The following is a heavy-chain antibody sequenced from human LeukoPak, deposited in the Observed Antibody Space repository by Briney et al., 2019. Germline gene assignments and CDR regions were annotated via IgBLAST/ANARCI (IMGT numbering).Heavy chain of an antibody. CDR2: INHSGST. J-gene: IGHJ4*02. CDR1: GGSFSGYY. Sequence: PSETLSLTCAVYGGSFSGYYWSWIRQPPGKGLEWIGEINHSGSTNYNPSLKSRVTISVDTSKNQFSLKLSSVTAADTAVYYCARVISGHPSPGVPAFDYWGQGTLVTVSS. V-gene: IGHV4-34*01. D-gene: IGHD1-26*01. CDR3: ARVISGHPSPGVPAFDY.